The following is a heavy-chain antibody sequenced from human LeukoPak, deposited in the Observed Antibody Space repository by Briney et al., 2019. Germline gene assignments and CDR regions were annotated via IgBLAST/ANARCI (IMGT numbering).Heavy chain of an antibody. CDR3: VKEDPDGAAAD. Sequence: GGSLRLSCAASGFTFSKYVMSWVRQTPGEGPEWVSAISRGGERTYYAESVKGRFTVSRDNSKNTVYLEMNRLRAEDTVFYHCVKEDPDGAAADWGQGTLVTVSS. V-gene: IGHV3-23*01. D-gene: IGHD2-2*01. CDR1: GFTFSKYV. J-gene: IGHJ4*02. CDR2: ISRGGERT.